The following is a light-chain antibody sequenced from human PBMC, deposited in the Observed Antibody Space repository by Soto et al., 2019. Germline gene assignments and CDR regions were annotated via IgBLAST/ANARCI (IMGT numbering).Light chain of an antibody. CDR2: GAS. CDR3: QQYNNWPLT. V-gene: IGKV3-15*01. Sequence: ETVMTQSPATLSVSPGERATLSCRASQSVSSTLAWYQQKPGQPPRLLIYGASTRATGIPARFGGSGSGTEFTLTISSLQSEDFAVYYCQQYNNWPLTLGQGTKLEIK. J-gene: IGKJ2*01. CDR1: QSVSST.